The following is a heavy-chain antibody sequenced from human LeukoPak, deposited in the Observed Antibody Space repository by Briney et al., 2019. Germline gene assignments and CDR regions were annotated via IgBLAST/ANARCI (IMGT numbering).Heavy chain of an antibody. D-gene: IGHD3-22*01. Sequence: PSETLSLTCTVSGGSISSYYWSWIRQPAGKGLEWIGRIYSSGSTNYNPSLKSRVTMSVDTSQNQFSLKVSSVTAADTAVYYCARDNYYDSSGYYDFPTLDYWGQGTLVTVSS. V-gene: IGHV4-4*07. CDR2: IYSSGST. CDR1: GGSISSYY. CDR3: ARDNYYDSSGYYDFPTLDY. J-gene: IGHJ4*02.